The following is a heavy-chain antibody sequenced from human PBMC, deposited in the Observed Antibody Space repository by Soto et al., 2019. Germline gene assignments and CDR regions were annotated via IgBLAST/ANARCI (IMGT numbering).Heavy chain of an antibody. V-gene: IGHV4-59*01. Sequence: SETLSLTCLVSGSSISPYYWAWIRQPPGKGLEWIVNIYYSGSTNYNPSLKSRVIISVDTSKKQFSMKLTSVTAADTAVYYCSGVGGYYGAYPTFDYWGQGIRVT. J-gene: IGHJ4*02. D-gene: IGHD4-17*01. CDR3: SGVGGYYGAYPTFDY. CDR2: IYYSGST. CDR1: GSSISPYY.